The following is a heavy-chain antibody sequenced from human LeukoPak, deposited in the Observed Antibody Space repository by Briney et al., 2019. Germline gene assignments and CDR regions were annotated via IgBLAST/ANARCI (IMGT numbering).Heavy chain of an antibody. CDR2: ISYDGSNK. J-gene: IGHJ6*02. V-gene: IGHV3-30-3*01. D-gene: IGHD5-12*01. CDR1: GFTFSNYA. CDR3: AKVGDIVATNEGYGMDV. Sequence: GGSLRLSCAASGFTFSNYAMHWVRQAPGKGLEWVAVISYDGSNKHYADSVKGRFTISRDNSKNTLYLQMNSLRAEDTAVYYCAKVGDIVATNEGYGMDVWGQGTTVTVSS.